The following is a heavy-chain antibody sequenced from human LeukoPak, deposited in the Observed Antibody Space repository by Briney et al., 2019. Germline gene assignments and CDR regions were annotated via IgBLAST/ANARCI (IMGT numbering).Heavy chain of an antibody. J-gene: IGHJ4*02. D-gene: IGHD3-22*01. CDR2: IWYDGSNK. Sequence: VRSLRLSCAASGFTFSSYGMHWVRQAPGKGLEWVAVIWYDGSNKYYADSVKGRFTISRDNSKNTLYLQMNSLRAEDTAMYYCAKQHYYDSSGYYPPGDWGQGTLVTVSS. CDR1: GFTFSSYG. V-gene: IGHV3-33*06. CDR3: AKQHYYDSSGYYPPGD.